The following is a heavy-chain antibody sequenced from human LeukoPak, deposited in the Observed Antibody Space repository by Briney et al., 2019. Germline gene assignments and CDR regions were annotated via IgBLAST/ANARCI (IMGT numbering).Heavy chain of an antibody. D-gene: IGHD3-10*01. CDR1: GGSISSSSYY. CDR2: IFYSGST. J-gene: IGHJ6*03. CDR3: ARDSYGSGHEHYYYYYMDV. V-gene: IGHV4-39*07. Sequence: SETLSLTCTVSGGSISSSSYYWGWIRQPPGKGLEWIGNIFYSGSTYYNPSLKSRVTMSVDTSKNQFSLKLSSVTAADTAVYYCARDSYGSGHEHYYYYYMDVWGKGTTVTISS.